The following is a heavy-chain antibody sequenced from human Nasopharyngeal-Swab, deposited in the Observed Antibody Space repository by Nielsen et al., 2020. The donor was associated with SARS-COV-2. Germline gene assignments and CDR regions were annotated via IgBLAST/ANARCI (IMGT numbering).Heavy chain of an antibody. Sequence: GESLKISCAASGFTFTSYAMSWVRQAPGKGLEWVSGISGSSSYIYYADSVKGRFTISRDNAKNSLYLQMNSLRAEDTAVYYCAKALAAMDDYYYYGMDVWGQGTTVTVSS. CDR1: GFTFTSYA. CDR3: AKALAAMDDYYYYGMDV. D-gene: IGHD5-18*01. CDR2: ISGSSSYI. V-gene: IGHV3-21*01. J-gene: IGHJ6*02.